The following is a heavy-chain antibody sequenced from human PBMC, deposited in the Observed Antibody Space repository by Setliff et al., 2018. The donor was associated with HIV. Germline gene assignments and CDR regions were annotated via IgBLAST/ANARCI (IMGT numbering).Heavy chain of an antibody. V-gene: IGHV4-34*01. Sequence: SETLSLTCAVYNGSFSNYYWTWIRQPPGKGLEWIGEINHSGSTNYNPSLKSRVTISVDTSKKQFSLNLRSVTAADTAVYYCARGLTARRVGNFDYGGRGTLVTVSS. CDR3: ARGLTARRVGNFDY. CDR1: NGSFSNYY. D-gene: IGHD6-6*01. J-gene: IGHJ4*02. CDR2: INHSGST.